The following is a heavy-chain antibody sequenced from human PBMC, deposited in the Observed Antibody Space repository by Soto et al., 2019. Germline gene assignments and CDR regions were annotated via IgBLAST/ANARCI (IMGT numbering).Heavy chain of an antibody. V-gene: IGHV3-33*06. Sequence: QVQLVESGGGVVQPGRSLRLSCAVSGFTFSSYGMNWVRQAPGKGLEWVAAIYYDGSNKYYADSVRGRFTISRDNFKNSLYLHMNSLRGQDTAVYFWAEDSKDYNSGYYAGFDYWGQGTLVTVSS. CDR2: IYYDGSNK. CDR3: AEDSKDYNSGYYAGFDY. CDR1: GFTFSSYG. J-gene: IGHJ4*02. D-gene: IGHD3-22*01.